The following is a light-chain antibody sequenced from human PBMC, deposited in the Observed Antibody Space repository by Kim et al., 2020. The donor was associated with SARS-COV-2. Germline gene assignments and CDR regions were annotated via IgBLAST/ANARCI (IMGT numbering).Light chain of an antibody. J-gene: IGLJ2*01. V-gene: IGLV2-14*03. CDR2: DVS. CDR3: SSYTRIRTVV. Sequence: GQPFTISSPGTSSALGGYNYVSWYPQHPGQAPQLLFYDVSNRPSGVSNRFSGSKSGNTASLTISGLQAEDEADYYCSSYTRIRTVVFGGGTQLTVL. CDR1: SSALGGYNY.